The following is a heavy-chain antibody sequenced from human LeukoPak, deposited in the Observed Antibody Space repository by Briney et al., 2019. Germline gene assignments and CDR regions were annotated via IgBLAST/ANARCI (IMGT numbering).Heavy chain of an antibody. CDR2: INSNSGAT. CDR3: AREGLTGTKEFDY. CDR1: GYXFTAYY. D-gene: IGHD1-14*01. V-gene: IGHV1-2*02. Sequence: GASVKASCKASGYXFTAYYMHRVRQAPGQGLEWMAWINSNSGATDYAQKFQGRVTMTRDTSSTTVYMELSRLGSDDTAVYYCAREGLTGTKEFDYWGQGTLVTVSS. J-gene: IGHJ4*02.